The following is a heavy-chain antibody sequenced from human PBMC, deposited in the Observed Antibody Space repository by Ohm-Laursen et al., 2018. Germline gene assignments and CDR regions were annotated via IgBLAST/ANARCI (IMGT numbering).Heavy chain of an antibody. Sequence: SLRLSCTASGFTFTNYAMNWVRQAPGKGLEWVSAISGSGDSTYYADSVKGRFTISRDNSKNTLYLQMNSLRAEDTAVYYCAKGLWNSYYFDYWGQGTLVTVSS. CDR3: AKGLWNSYYFDY. CDR1: GFTFTNYA. D-gene: IGHD1-7*01. J-gene: IGHJ4*02. V-gene: IGHV3-23*01. CDR2: ISGSGDST.